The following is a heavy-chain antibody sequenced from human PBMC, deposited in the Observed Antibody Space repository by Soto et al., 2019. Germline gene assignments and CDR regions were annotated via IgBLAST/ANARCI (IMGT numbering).Heavy chain of an antibody. CDR2: IYHSGRP. CDR3: ARVLRYFDWSILEAFDM. CDR1: GDSISRGNYS. D-gene: IGHD3-9*01. J-gene: IGHJ3*02. Sequence: LSLTCTVSGDSISRGNYSWSWVRQPPGKGLEWIGYIYHSGRPYYNPSLKSRVTMSVDTSSNQFSLKLSPVTAADTAIYFCARVLRYFDWSILEAFDMWGQGTMLTV. V-gene: IGHV4-30-2*01.